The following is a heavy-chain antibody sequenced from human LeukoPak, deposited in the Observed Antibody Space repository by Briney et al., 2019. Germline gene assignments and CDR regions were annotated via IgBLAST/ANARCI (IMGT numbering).Heavy chain of an antibody. J-gene: IGHJ4*02. CDR3: AKRSGKMATGNFDY. CDR2: IRYDGSNK. V-gene: IGHV3-30*02. CDR1: GFTFSSYG. Sequence: PGGSLRLSCAASGFTFSSYGMHWVRQAPGKGLEWVAFIRYDGSNKYYADSVKGRFTISRDNSKNTLYLQMNSLRAEDTAVYYRAKRSGKMATGNFDYWGQGTLVTVSS. D-gene: IGHD5-24*01.